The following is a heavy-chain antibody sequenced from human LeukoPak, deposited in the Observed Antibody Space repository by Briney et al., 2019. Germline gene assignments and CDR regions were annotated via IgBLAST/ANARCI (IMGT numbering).Heavy chain of an antibody. J-gene: IGHJ4*02. D-gene: IGHD4-17*01. CDR3: AKYHLSTVTIGLFDY. Sequence: GGSLRLSCAASGFTFSSYAMSWVRQAPGKGLEWVSAISGSGGSTYYADSVKGRFTISRDNSKNTLYLQMNSLRAEDTAVYYCAKYHLSTVTIGLFDYWGQGTLVTVSS. CDR2: ISGSGGST. CDR1: GFTFSSYA. V-gene: IGHV3-23*01.